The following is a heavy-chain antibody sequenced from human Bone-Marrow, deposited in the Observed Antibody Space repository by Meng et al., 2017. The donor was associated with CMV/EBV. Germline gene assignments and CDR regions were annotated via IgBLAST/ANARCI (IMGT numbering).Heavy chain of an antibody. CDR2: ISGGGGST. CDR1: GFTFSSYS. J-gene: IGHJ6*02. Sequence: GESLKISCAASGFTFSSYSMNWVRQAPGKGLEWVSVISGGGGSTYYADSVKGRFTISRDNSKNTLYLQMNSLRAEDTAVYYCAKGLDDFWSGYGPIVPSYYYYGMDVWGQGTTVTVSS. D-gene: IGHD3-3*01. CDR3: AKGLDDFWSGYGPIVPSYYYYGMDV. V-gene: IGHV3-23*01.